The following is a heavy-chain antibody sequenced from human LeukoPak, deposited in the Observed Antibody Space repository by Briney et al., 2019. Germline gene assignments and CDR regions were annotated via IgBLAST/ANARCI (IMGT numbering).Heavy chain of an antibody. CDR1: GYTFTGYY. CDR3: ARITGYSSGWYGDYFDY. CDR2: INPNSGGT. V-gene: IGHV1-2*02. Sequence: ASVKVSCKASGYTFTGYYMPWVRQAPGQGLEWMGWINPNSGGTNYAQKFQGRVTMTRDTSISTAYMELSRLRSDDTAVYYCARITGYSSGWYGDYFDYWGQGTLVTVSS. J-gene: IGHJ4*02. D-gene: IGHD6-19*01.